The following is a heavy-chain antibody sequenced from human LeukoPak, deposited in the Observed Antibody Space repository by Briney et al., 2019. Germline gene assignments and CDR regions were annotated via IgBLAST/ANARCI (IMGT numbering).Heavy chain of an antibody. V-gene: IGHV1-46*01. CDR1: GYTFTGYY. CDR3: ARAGYCTNGVCYKDY. CDR2: INPSGGST. D-gene: IGHD2-8*01. Sequence: ASVKVSCKASGYTFTGYYMHWVRQAPGQGLEWMGWINPSGGSTSYAQKFQGRVTMTRDMSTSTVYMELSSLRSEDTAVYYCARAGYCTNGVCYKDYWGQGTLVTVSS. J-gene: IGHJ4*02.